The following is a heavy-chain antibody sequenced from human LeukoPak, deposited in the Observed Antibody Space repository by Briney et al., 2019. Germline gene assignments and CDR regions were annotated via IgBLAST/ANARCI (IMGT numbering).Heavy chain of an antibody. D-gene: IGHD6-19*01. CDR2: IRYDGSNK. Sequence: GGSLRLSCAASGFTFSSYAMHWVRQAPGKGLEWVAFIRYDGSNKYYADSVKGRFTISRDNSKNTLYLQMNSLRAEDTAVYYCAKEQWLGKMNYFDYWGQGTLVTVSS. V-gene: IGHV3-30*02. CDR3: AKEQWLGKMNYFDY. J-gene: IGHJ4*02. CDR1: GFTFSSYA.